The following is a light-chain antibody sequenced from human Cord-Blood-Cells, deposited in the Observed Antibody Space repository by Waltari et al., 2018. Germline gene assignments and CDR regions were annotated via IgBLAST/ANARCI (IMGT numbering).Light chain of an antibody. Sequence: SYELTQPPSVSVSPGQTASITCSGDKLGDKLACRYQQKPGQSPVLVIYQDSKRPSGIPERFSGSNSGNTATLTISGTQAMDEADYYCQAWDSSTANWVFGGGTKLTVL. J-gene: IGLJ3*02. CDR3: QAWDSSTANWV. CDR1: KLGDKL. CDR2: QDS. V-gene: IGLV3-1*01.